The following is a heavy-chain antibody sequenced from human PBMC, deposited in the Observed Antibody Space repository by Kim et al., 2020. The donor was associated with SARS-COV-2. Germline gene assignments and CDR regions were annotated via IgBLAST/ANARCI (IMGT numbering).Heavy chain of an antibody. J-gene: IGHJ4*02. CDR1: GGSISSDAYY. D-gene: IGHD3-16*01. CDR3: ARTYYDYVWGSSKGYYFDY. Sequence: SETLSLTCTVSGGSISSDAYYWSWIRQHPGKGLEWIGYIDYSGNTYYNPPLKSRVTISVDTSKNQFSLKLSSVTAADTAVYYCARTYYDYVWGSSKGYYFDYWGQGILVTVSS. V-gene: IGHV4-31*03. CDR2: IDYSGNT.